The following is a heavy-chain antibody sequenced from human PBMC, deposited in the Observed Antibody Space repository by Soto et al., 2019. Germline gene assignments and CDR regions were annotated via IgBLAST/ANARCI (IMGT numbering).Heavy chain of an antibody. J-gene: IGHJ4*02. D-gene: IGHD2-15*01. Sequence: ASVKVSCKASGGTFSSYAISWVRQAPGQGLEWMGGIIPIFGTANYAQKFQGRVTITADESTSTAYMELSSLRSEDTAVYYCARGGSVVVVVAAMETRFDYWGQGTLVTVSS. V-gene: IGHV1-69*13. CDR1: GGTFSSYA. CDR3: ARGGSVVVVVAAMETRFDY. CDR2: IIPIFGTA.